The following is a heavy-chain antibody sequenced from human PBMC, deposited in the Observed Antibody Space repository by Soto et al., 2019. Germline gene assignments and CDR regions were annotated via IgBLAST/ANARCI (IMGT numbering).Heavy chain of an antibody. J-gene: IGHJ4*02. CDR3: ARGQEGVVATN. CDR2: IKDGGST. CDR1: GGSLSGYY. Sequence: QVQLQQWGAGLLKPSETLSLNCAVNGGSLSGYYWSWIRQPPGKGLEWIGEIKDGGSTNYSPSLKSLPTISSDTSNNQFSLRLYSVTAADTGVYSCARGQEGVVATNWDQGTLVTVSS. V-gene: IGHV4-34*01. D-gene: IGHD5-12*01.